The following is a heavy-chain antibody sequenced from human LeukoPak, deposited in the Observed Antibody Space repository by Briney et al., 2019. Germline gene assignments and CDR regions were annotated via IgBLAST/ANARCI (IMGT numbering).Heavy chain of an antibody. CDR3: ASGWDTAMGYYYYIDV. Sequence: SVKVSCKASGGTFSSYAISWVRQAPGQGLEWMGGIIPIFGTANYAQKFQGRVTITADESTSTAYMELSSLRSEDTAVYYCASGWDTAMGYYYYIDVWGKGTTVTISS. V-gene: IGHV1-69*13. CDR1: GGTFSSYA. J-gene: IGHJ6*03. D-gene: IGHD5-18*01. CDR2: IIPIFGTA.